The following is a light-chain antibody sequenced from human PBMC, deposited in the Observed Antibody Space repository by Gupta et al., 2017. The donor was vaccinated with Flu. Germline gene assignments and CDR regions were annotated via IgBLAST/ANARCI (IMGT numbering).Light chain of an antibody. Sequence: PATLSLSPGERATLSCRASQGVSTNLAWYQQKPGQAPRLLIYQADTRATGIPARFSGSGSGTEFTLTISSLQSEDFAVCYCQQYNSWLYTFGQGTRLEI. CDR1: QGVSTN. CDR3: QQYNSWLYT. CDR2: QAD. J-gene: IGKJ2*01. V-gene: IGKV3-15*01.